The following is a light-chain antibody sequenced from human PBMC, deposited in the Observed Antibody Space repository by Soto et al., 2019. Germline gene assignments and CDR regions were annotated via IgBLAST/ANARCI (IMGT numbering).Light chain of an antibody. J-gene: IGLJ1*01. CDR3: GSWDNSLSSYV. CDR1: GSNLGRNY. Sequence: QSVLTQPPSVSAAPGQKVTISCSGSGSNLGRNYVSWYQQLPGTAPKLLIYGNVYRFSGIPDRFSGSKSGTSATLGITGLQTGDEGDYYCGSWDNSLSSYVFGTGTKVTVL. CDR2: GNV. V-gene: IGLV1-51*01.